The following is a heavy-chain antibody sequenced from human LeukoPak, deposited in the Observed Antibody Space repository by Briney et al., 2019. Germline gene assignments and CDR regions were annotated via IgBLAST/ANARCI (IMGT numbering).Heavy chain of an antibody. V-gene: IGHV4-59*12. D-gene: IGHD3-10*01. J-gene: IGHJ5*02. Sequence: SETLSLTCTVSGSSICTYSWSWLRQPPGKGLEGFGYIYNTGSTHYNPSPKSPVTMPLDTSKNQFSLRLSSVTAADTAVYYCARDPSSFGGRFDPWGQGTLVAVSS. CDR3: ARDPSSFGGRFDP. CDR2: IYNTGST. CDR1: GSSICTYS.